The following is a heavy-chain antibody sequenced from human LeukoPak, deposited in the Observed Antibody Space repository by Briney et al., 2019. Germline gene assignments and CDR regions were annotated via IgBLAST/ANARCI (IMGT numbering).Heavy chain of an antibody. CDR2: IYSGGNT. CDR1: GLTVSNNY. J-gene: IGHJ4*02. Sequence: GGSLRLSCVASGLTVSNNYMSWVRQAPGKGLEWVSVIYSGGNTYYADSVKCRFTISRDNSKNTLYLQMNSLRAEDTAVYYCARDADSGSYHFDYWGQGTLVTVSS. V-gene: IGHV3-53*01. D-gene: IGHD1-26*01. CDR3: ARDADSGSYHFDY.